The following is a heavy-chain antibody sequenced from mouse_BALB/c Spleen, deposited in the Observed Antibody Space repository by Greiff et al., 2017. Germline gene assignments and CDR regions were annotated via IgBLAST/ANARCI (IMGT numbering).Heavy chain of an antibody. J-gene: IGHJ4*01. Sequence: EVQLQQSGAELVKPGASVKLSCTASGFNIKDTYMHWVKQRPEQGLEWIGRIDPANGNTKYDPKFQGKATITADTSSNTAYLQLSSPTSEDTAVYYCARRSGYYDAMDYWGQGTSVTVSS. V-gene: IGHV14-3*02. CDR3: ARRSGYYDAMDY. CDR2: IDPANGNT. CDR1: GFNIKDTY. D-gene: IGHD2-2*01.